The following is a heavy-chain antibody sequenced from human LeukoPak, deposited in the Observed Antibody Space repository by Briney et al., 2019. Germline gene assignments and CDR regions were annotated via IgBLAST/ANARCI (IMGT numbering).Heavy chain of an antibody. CDR1: GFTFSSYA. D-gene: IGHD3-3*01. Sequence: PGGSLRLSCAASGFTFSSYAVSWVRQAPGKGLEWVSAVSGSGYSTYYADSVKGRFTISRDNSKNTLYPQMNSLRAEDTAVYYCAKAEDYDFWSGYYKNWFDPWGQGTLVTVSS. CDR3: AKAEDYDFWSGYYKNWFDP. V-gene: IGHV3-23*01. CDR2: VSGSGYST. J-gene: IGHJ5*02.